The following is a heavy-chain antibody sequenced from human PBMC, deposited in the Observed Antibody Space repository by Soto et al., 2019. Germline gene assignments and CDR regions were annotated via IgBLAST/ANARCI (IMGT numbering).Heavy chain of an antibody. Sequence: GASVKVSCKASGGTFSSYAISWVRQAPGQGLEWMGGIIPIFGTANYAQKFQGRVTITADESTSTAYMELSSLRSEDTAVYYCARDWWDFWSGYYTTYYYYGMDVWCQGTTVTVSS. CDR2: IIPIFGTA. J-gene: IGHJ6*02. D-gene: IGHD3-3*01. V-gene: IGHV1-69*13. CDR1: GGTFSSYA. CDR3: ARDWWDFWSGYYTTYYYYGMDV.